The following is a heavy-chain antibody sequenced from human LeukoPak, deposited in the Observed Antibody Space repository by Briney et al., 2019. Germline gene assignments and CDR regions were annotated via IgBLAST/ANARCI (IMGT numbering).Heavy chain of an antibody. CDR1: GFTFSSYA. D-gene: IGHD3-9*01. Sequence: GGSLRLSCAASGFTFSSYAMHWVRQAPGKGLEWVAVISYDGSNEYYADSVKGRFTISRDNSKNTLYLQMNSLRAEDTAVYYCARDPEMITILAFDYWGQGTLVTVSS. CDR3: ARDPEMITILAFDY. V-gene: IGHV3-30-3*01. CDR2: ISYDGSNE. J-gene: IGHJ4*02.